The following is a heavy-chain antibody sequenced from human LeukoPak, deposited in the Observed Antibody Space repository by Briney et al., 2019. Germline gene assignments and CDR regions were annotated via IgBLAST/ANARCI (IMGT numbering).Heavy chain of an antibody. V-gene: IGHV3-30*18. CDR2: ISHDGSNK. CDR3: ANEKDSSGYYYDFDY. Sequence: GGSLRLSCAASGFTFSNFGMHWVRQAPGKGLEWVAVISHDGSNKYYADSVKGRFTISRDNSKNTLYLQMNSLRAEDTAVYYCANEKDSSGYYYDFDYWGQGTLVTVSS. D-gene: IGHD3-22*01. J-gene: IGHJ4*02. CDR1: GFTFSNFG.